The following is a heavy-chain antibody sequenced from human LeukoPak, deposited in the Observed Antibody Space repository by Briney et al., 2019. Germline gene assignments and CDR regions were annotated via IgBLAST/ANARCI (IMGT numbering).Heavy chain of an antibody. J-gene: IGHJ4*02. V-gene: IGHV3-23*01. CDR1: RFTFSSYA. D-gene: IGHD3-9*01. CDR3: AKDTIPYDILTGYYEDY. CDR2: ISGSGGST. Sequence: PGGSLRLSCAASRFTFSSYAMSWVRQAPGKGLEWVSAISGSGGSTYYADSVKGRFTISRDNSKNTLYLQMNSLRAEDTAVYYCAKDTIPYDILTGYYEDYWGQGTLVTVSS.